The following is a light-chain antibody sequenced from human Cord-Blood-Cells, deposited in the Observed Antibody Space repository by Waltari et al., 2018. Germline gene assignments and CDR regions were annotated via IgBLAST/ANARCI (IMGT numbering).Light chain of an antibody. Sequence: QSALTQPASVSGSPGKSITLPFTGTSSDVGSYNLVSWYQQHPGKAPNLMIYEGSKRPSGVSTRFSGSKSGNTASLTISGLQAEDEADYYCCSYAGSSTLVFGGGTKLTVL. CDR2: EGS. CDR3: CSYAGSSTLV. J-gene: IGLJ3*02. V-gene: IGLV2-23*01. CDR1: SSDVGSYNL.